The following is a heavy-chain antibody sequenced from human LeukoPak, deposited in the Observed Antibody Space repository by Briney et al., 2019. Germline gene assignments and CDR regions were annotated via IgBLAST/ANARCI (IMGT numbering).Heavy chain of an antibody. CDR2: SRDKGNSYTT. V-gene: IGHV3-72*01. Sequence: GGSLRLSCAASGFTFSDHYIDWVRQAPGKGLEWVGRSRDKGNSYTTAYAASVRGRFTISRDDSKNSLYLQMNSLRAEDTAVYYCADTHLYDILTGFRRAGFGYWGQGTLVTVSS. J-gene: IGHJ4*02. CDR3: ADTHLYDILTGFRRAGFGY. D-gene: IGHD3-9*01. CDR1: GFTFSDHY.